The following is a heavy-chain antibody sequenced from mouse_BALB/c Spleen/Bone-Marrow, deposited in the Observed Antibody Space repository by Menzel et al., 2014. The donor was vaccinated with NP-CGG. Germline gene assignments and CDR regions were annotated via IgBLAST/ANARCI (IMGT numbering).Heavy chain of an antibody. J-gene: IGHJ3*01. CDR3: ARYWFAY. Sequence: VKLMESAAELARPGASVKMSCKASGYTFTSYTVHWVKRRPGQGLEWIGYINPSSGYTEYNQKFKDKTTLTADKSSSTAYMQLSSLTSEDSAVYFCARYWFAYWGQGTLVTVSA. V-gene: IGHV1-4*02. CDR2: INPSSGYT. CDR1: GYTFTSYT.